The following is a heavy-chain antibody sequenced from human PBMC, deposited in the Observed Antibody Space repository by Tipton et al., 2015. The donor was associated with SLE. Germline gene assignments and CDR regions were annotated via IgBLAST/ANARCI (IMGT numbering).Heavy chain of an antibody. Sequence: TLSLTCAVYGGSFSGYYWSWIRQTQGKGLEWIGEINHSGSTNYNPSLKSRVTISVDTSNNPFSLKQCSLTAADTAVYYCARGRRCRGGSCYPPLDYWGQGTLVTVSS. J-gene: IGHJ4*02. CDR3: ARGRRCRGGSCYPPLDY. D-gene: IGHD2-15*01. V-gene: IGHV4-34*01. CDR1: GGSFSGYY. CDR2: INHSGST.